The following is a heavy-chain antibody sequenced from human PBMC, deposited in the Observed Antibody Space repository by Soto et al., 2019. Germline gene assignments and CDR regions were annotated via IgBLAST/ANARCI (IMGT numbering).Heavy chain of an antibody. CDR1: GGTFSSYA. V-gene: IGHV1-69*06. Sequence: SVKVSCTASGGTFSSYAISWVRQAPGQGLEWMGGIIPIFGTANYAQKFQGRVTITADKSTSTAYMELSSLRSEDTAVYYCARGTAAAGTDFDYWGQGTLVTVFS. CDR3: ARGTAAAGTDFDY. D-gene: IGHD6-13*01. CDR2: IIPIFGTA. J-gene: IGHJ4*02.